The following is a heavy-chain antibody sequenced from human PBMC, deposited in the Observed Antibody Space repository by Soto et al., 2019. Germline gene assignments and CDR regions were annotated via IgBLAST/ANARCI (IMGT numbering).Heavy chain of an antibody. J-gene: IGHJ3*02. CDR3: ARAPVVATIRGDAFHI. D-gene: IGHD5-12*01. CDR1: GYTFTSYA. V-gene: IGHV1-3*01. Sequence: QVPLVQSGAEVKKPGASVKVSCKASGYTFTSYAMHWVRQAPGQRLEWMGWINAGNGNTKYSQKFQGRVTITRDTSASTAYMELSSLRSDDTAVYYCARAPVVATIRGDAFHIWGQGTMVTVSS. CDR2: INAGNGNT.